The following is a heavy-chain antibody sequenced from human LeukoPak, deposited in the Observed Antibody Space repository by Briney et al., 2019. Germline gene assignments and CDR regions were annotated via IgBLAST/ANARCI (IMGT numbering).Heavy chain of an antibody. CDR2: ISGSGGNT. D-gene: IGHD6-19*01. V-gene: IGHV3-23*01. CDR1: GFTFSDYY. Sequence: PGGSLRLSCAASGFTFSDYYMSWVRQAPGKGLEWVSAISGSGGNTYYADSVRGRFTISRDISKNTLYLQMNSLRAEDTAVYYCANVADSSGWYYFDYWGQGTLVTVSS. J-gene: IGHJ4*02. CDR3: ANVADSSGWYYFDY.